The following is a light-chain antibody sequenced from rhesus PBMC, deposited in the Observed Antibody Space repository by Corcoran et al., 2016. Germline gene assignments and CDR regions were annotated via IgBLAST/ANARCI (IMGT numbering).Light chain of an antibody. CDR3: MQALEFPLT. Sequence: DIVMTQTPLSLPVTPGEPASISCRSSQSLLDSEDGNTYLDWYLQKPGQSPQLLIYEVSNRASGVPDRFSGSWSETDFTLKISRVEAEDVGVYYCMQALEFPLTFGGGTKVEIK. V-gene: IGKV2-104*02. CDR1: QSLLDSEDGNTY. CDR2: EVS. J-gene: IGKJ4*01.